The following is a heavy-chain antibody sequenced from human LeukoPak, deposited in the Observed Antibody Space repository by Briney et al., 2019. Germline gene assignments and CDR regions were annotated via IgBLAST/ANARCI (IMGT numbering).Heavy chain of an antibody. V-gene: IGHV4-39*01. Sequence: PSETLSLTCTVSGGSISRSSYYWGWIRQPPGKGLEWIGSFYYSGSTYYNPSLKSRVTISVDTSKNQFSLKLSSVTAADTAVYYCALRYFDRDYWGQGTLVTVSS. J-gene: IGHJ4*02. D-gene: IGHD3-9*01. CDR2: FYYSGST. CDR1: GGSISRSSYY. CDR3: ALRYFDRDY.